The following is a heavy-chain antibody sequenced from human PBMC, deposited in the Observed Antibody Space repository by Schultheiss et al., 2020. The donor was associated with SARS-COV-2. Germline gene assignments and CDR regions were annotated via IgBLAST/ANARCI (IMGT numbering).Heavy chain of an antibody. J-gene: IGHJ5*02. CDR2: IIPIFGIA. CDR3: ARVHSIAVAEGGWFDP. CDR1: GGTFSSYA. Sequence: SVKVSCKASGGTFSSYAISWVRQAPGQGLEWMGGIIPIFGIANYAQKFQGRVTITADESTSTAYMELSSLRSEDTAVYYCARVHSIAVAEGGWFDPWGQGTLVTVSS. D-gene: IGHD6-19*01. V-gene: IGHV1-69*13.